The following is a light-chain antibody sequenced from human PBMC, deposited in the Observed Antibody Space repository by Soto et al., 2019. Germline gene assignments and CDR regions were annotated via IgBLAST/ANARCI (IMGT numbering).Light chain of an antibody. Sequence: EIVLTQSPATLSLSPGERATLSYGASQSVSSSYLAWYQQKPGLAPRLLIYDASSRATGIPDRFSGSGSGTDFTLTISRLEPEDFALYYCQQYGSSPPYTFGQGTKLEIK. CDR2: DAS. CDR1: QSVSSSY. J-gene: IGKJ2*01. V-gene: IGKV3D-20*01. CDR3: QQYGSSPPYT.